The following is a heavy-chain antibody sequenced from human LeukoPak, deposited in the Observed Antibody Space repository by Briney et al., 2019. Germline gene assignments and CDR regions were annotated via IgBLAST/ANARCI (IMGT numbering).Heavy chain of an antibody. J-gene: IGHJ4*02. V-gene: IGHV3-30*04. CDR1: GFTFSSYT. D-gene: IGHD3-10*01. CDR3: ARGSHQDYFGSMTYLFDY. Sequence: GGSLRLSCAASGFTFSSYTIHWVRQAPGKGLEWVTLISHDGRNKNYADSVKGRFTISRDNSKKTLYLEVNSLRPEDTAVYYCARGSHQDYFGSMTYLFDYWGQGILVTVSS. CDR2: ISHDGRNK.